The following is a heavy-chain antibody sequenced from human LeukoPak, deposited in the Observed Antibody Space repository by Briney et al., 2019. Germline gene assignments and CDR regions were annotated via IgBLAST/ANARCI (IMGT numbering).Heavy chain of an antibody. CDR3: TTGLRVGATDDY. V-gene: IGHV3-15*01. J-gene: IGHJ4*02. Sequence: GSLRLSCAASGFTFSNAWMSWVRQAPGKGLEWVGRIKSKTDGGTTDYAAPVKGRFTISRDDSKNTLYLQMNSLKTEDTAVYYCTTGLRVGATDDYWGQGTLVTVSS. CDR2: IKSKTDGGTT. D-gene: IGHD1-26*01. CDR1: GFTFSNAW.